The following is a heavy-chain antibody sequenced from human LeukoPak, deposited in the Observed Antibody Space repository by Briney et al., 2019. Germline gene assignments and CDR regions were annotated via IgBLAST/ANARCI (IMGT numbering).Heavy chain of an antibody. Sequence: GGSLRLSCAASGFTFDDYAMHWVRQASGKGLEWVSHITWDGGSTHYTDSVEGRFTISRDNRENSLYLQMNSLRPEDTALYYCAKDRAARGRGNYFYMDVWGKGTTVTVSS. J-gene: IGHJ6*03. CDR3: AKDRAARGRGNYFYMDV. V-gene: IGHV3-43D*03. CDR2: ITWDGGST. CDR1: GFTFDDYA. D-gene: IGHD2/OR15-2a*01.